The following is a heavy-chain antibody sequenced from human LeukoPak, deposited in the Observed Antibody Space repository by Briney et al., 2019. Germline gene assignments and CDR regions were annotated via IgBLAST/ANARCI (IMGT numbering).Heavy chain of an antibody. Sequence: GGSLRLSCAASGFTFSSYGMHWVRQAPGKGLEWVAFIRYDGSNKYYADSVKGRFTISRDNSKNTLYLQMNSLRAEDTAVYYCARANKDSATAILWVGASYFDYWGQGTLVTVSS. CDR3: ARANKDSATAILWVGASYFDY. J-gene: IGHJ4*02. CDR1: GFTFSSYG. V-gene: IGHV3-30*02. CDR2: IRYDGSNK. D-gene: IGHD2-2*02.